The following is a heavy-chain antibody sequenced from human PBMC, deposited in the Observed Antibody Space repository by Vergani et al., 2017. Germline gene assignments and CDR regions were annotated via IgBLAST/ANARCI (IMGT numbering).Heavy chain of an antibody. D-gene: IGHD3-3*01. J-gene: IGHJ6*02. CDR3: AKDGPYYDFWSGRDYYYGMDV. CDR1: GFTFDDYA. CDR2: ISGDGGST. V-gene: IGHV3-43*02. Sequence: EVQLVESGGGVVQPGGSLRLSCAASGFTFDDYAMHWVRQAPGKGLEWVSLISGDGGSTYYADSVKGRFTISRDNSKNSLYLQMNSLRTEDTALYYCAKDGPYYDFWSGRDYYYGMDVWGQGTTVTVSS.